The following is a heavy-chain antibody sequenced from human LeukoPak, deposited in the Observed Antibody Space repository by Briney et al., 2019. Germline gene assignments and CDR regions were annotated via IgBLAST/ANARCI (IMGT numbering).Heavy chain of an antibody. CDR2: INHSGST. V-gene: IGHV4-34*01. D-gene: IGHD6-13*01. CDR3: ARGAATTAAGSNWFDP. J-gene: IGHJ5*02. CDR1: GGSISSYY. Sequence: SETLSLTCTVSGGSISSYYWSWIRQPPGKGLEWIGEINHSGSTNYNPSLKSRVTISVDTSKNQFSLKLSSVTAADTAVYYCARGAATTAAGSNWFDPWGQGTLVTVSS.